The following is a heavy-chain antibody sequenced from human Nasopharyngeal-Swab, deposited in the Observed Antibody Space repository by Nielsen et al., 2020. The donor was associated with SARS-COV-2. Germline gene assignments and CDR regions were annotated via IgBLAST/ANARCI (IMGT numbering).Heavy chain of an antibody. Sequence: GGSLRLSCAASGFTLSSYAMHWVRQAPGKGLEWVAVISYDGSNKYYADSVKGRFTISRDNSKNTLYLQMNSLRAEDTAVYYCAKQLLWFGELLDMFDYWGQGTLVSVSS. CDR3: AKQLLWFGELLDMFDY. J-gene: IGHJ4*02. V-gene: IGHV3-30-3*02. D-gene: IGHD3-10*01. CDR1: GFTLSSYA. CDR2: ISYDGSNK.